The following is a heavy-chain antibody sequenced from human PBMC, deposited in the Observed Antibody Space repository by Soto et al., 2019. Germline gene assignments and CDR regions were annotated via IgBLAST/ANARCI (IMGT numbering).Heavy chain of an antibody. CDR3: ARDLSPYGPTSWSDY. CDR2: ISAYNGNT. V-gene: IGHV1-18*01. D-gene: IGHD2-8*01. Sequence: ASVKVSCKASGYTFTSYGTSWVRQAPGQGLEWMGWISAYNGNTNYAQKLQGRVTMTTDTSTSTAYMELRSLRSDDTAVYYCARDLSPYGPTSWSDYWGQGTLVTVSS. CDR1: GYTFTSYG. J-gene: IGHJ4*02.